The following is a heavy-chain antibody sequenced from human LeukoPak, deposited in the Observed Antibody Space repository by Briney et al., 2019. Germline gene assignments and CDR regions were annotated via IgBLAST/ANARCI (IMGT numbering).Heavy chain of an antibody. Sequence: GGSLRLSCAAPGFTFSDYYMFWIRQAPRKGLEWISYISSSGSTMYYADSVKGRFTTSRDNAKNSLYLQMNSLRAEDTAVYYCARDALGSYDYWGQGTLVTVSS. D-gene: IGHD3-10*01. V-gene: IGHV3-11*01. J-gene: IGHJ4*02. CDR1: GFTFSDYY. CDR3: ARDALGSYDY. CDR2: ISSSGSTM.